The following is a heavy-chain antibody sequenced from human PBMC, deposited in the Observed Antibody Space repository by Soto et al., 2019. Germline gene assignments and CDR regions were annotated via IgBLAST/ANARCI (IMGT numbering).Heavy chain of an antibody. Sequence: QVQLQQWGAGLLKPSETLSLTCAVYGGSFSGYYWSWIRQPPGKGLEWIGEINHSGSTDYNPSLKGRVPTSXXTXKXVFALMLSCVPAAETAVYYSARGSIVVVPAGMRFQHWGQGTLVTVSS. CDR2: INHSGST. D-gene: IGHD2-2*01. J-gene: IGHJ1*01. CDR1: GGSFSGYY. CDR3: ARGSIVVVPAGMRFQH. V-gene: IGHV4-34*01.